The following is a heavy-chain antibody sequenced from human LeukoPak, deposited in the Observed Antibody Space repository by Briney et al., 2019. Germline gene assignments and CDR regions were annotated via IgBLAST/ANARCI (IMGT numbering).Heavy chain of an antibody. V-gene: IGHV3-23*01. CDR3: ARVYNYVFDY. Sequence: GGSLRLSCAASGFTFRSYAMSWVRQAPGKGLEWVSYISGSGGSTYYADSVKGRFTISRDSSKNTLYLQMNSLRAEDTAVYYCARVYNYVFDYWGQGTLVTVSS. J-gene: IGHJ4*02. D-gene: IGHD3-10*02. CDR2: ISGSGGST. CDR1: GFTFRSYA.